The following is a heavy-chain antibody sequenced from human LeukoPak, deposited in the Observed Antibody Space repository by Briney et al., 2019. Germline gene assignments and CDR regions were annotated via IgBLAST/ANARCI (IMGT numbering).Heavy chain of an antibody. V-gene: IGHV3-23*01. CDR3: AKATTVSDY. CDR1: GFTFGDYA. CDR2: IGGSGSTT. D-gene: IGHD4-17*01. J-gene: IGHJ4*02. Sequence: SGGSLRLSCTASGFTFGDYAMSWVRQAPGKGLEWVSAIGGSGSTTYYADSVKGQFTISRDNSKNTLYLQMNSLRAEDTAVYYCAKATTVSDYWGQGTLVTVSS.